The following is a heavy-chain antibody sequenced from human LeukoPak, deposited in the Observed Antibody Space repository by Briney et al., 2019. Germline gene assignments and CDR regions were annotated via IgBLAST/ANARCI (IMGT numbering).Heavy chain of an antibody. Sequence: PSETLSPTCTVSGGSISGHYCSWIRQPPGRGLEWIGYMYDSGTTNYNPSLKSRVTISVGTSENQFSLKLNSVTAADTAVYYCARHNNNYYPIDNWGQGTLVTVSS. J-gene: IGHJ4*02. V-gene: IGHV4-59*11. CDR3: ARHNNNYYPIDN. D-gene: IGHD3-22*01. CDR2: MYDSGTT. CDR1: GGSISGHY.